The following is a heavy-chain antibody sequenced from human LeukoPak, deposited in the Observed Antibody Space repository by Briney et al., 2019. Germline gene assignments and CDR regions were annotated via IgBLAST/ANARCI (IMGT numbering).Heavy chain of an antibody. J-gene: IGHJ5*01. V-gene: IGHV3-74*01. CDR3: ATVFDF. CDR1: GFTLSSNW. CDR2: IDDVGSGT. Sequence: GSXXLSXAVSGFTLSSNWMHWVRQVPGKGLEWVSRIDDVGSGTSYADSVKGRFTISRDDAKNTVYLQMNSLRAEDTAVYYCATVFDFWGQGTLVTVSS. D-gene: IGHD2-21*02.